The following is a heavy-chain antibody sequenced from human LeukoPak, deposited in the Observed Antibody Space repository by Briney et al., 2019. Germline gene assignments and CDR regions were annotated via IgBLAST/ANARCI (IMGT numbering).Heavy chain of an antibody. CDR2: ISSSSSYI. CDR3: ARVRNYYDSSGYYPAWFDP. V-gene: IGHV3-21*01. CDR1: GFTFSSYS. D-gene: IGHD3-22*01. Sequence: GGSLRLSCAASGFTFSSYSMNWVRQAPGKGLEWVSSISSSSSYIYYADSVKGRFTISRDNAKNSLYLQMNSLRAEDTAVYYCARVRNYYDSSGYYPAWFDPWGQGTLVTVSS. J-gene: IGHJ5*02.